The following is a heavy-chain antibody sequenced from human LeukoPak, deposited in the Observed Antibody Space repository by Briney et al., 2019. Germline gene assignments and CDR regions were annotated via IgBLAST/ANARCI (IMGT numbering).Heavy chain of an antibody. V-gene: IGHV4-59*01. CDR2: IYYSGST. Sequence: SETLSLTCTVSGGSISSYYWSWIRQPPGKGLEWIGYIYYSGSTNYNPSPKSRVTISVDTSKNQFSLKLSSVTAADTAVYYCARGQQGVYYYYYYMDVWGKGTTVTVSS. CDR1: GGSISSYY. D-gene: IGHD6-13*01. J-gene: IGHJ6*03. CDR3: ARGQQGVYYYYYYMDV.